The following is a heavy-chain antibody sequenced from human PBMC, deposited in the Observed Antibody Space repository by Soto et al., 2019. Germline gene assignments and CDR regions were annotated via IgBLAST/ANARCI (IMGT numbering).Heavy chain of an antibody. CDR3: ARQSNARPNFES. J-gene: IGHJ4*02. Sequence: SETLSLTCTVAGGSISNYYWSWIRQPPGKGLEWIGYIYYSGNTNYNPSLKSRVTISVDTSKKQFSLKVSAVTAADTAVYYCARQSNARPNFESLDQGTLVTVSS. CDR2: IYYSGNT. V-gene: IGHV4-59*01. D-gene: IGHD2-2*01. CDR1: GGSISNYY.